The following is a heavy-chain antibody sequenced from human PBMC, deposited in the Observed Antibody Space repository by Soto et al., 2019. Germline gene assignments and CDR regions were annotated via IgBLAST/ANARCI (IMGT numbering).Heavy chain of an antibody. CDR1: GYSFTDYY. CDR3: AKDPNIVVGTGGLDV. Sequence: ASVKVSCKASGYSFTDYYMHWVRQAPGQGLEWMGWSNPSSGATKYAQNFQGRVTMTRVTSISTAYMVLGSLRSDDTALYYCAKDPNIVVGTGGLDVWGQGTTVTVSS. V-gene: IGHV1-2*02. J-gene: IGHJ6*02. D-gene: IGHD2-2*01. CDR2: SNPSSGAT.